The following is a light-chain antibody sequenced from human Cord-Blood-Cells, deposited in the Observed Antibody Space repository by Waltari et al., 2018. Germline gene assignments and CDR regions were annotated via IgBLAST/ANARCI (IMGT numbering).Light chain of an antibody. Sequence: QSALTQPRSVSGSPGQSVTIPCTGTSSDVGGYNYVSWYQQPPGKAPKLLLYDVSKRPSGVPDRFSGSKSGNTASLTISGLQAEDEADYYCCSYAGSYTWVFGGGTKLTVL. CDR3: CSYAGSYTWV. CDR1: SSDVGGYNY. J-gene: IGLJ3*02. V-gene: IGLV2-11*01. CDR2: DVS.